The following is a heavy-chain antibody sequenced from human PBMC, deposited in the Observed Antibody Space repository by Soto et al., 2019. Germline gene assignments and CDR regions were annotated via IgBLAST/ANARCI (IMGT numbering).Heavy chain of an antibody. J-gene: IGHJ4*02. CDR1: GFTFSSYA. V-gene: IGHV3-23*01. Sequence: GGSLRLSCAASGFTFSSYAMSWVRQAPGKGLEWVSAISGSGGSTYYADSVKGRFTISRDNSKNTLYLQMNSLRAEDTAVYYCAKFRYGGNSFLSIFDYWGQGTLVTVSS. CDR3: AKFRYGGNSFLSIFDY. D-gene: IGHD2-21*02. CDR2: ISGSGGST.